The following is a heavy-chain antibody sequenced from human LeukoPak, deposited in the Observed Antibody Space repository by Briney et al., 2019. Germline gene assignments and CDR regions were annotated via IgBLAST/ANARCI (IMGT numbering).Heavy chain of an antibody. Sequence: RTSETLSLTCTVSGGSVSSGSYYWSWVRQAPGKGLEWVSAISGSGGSTYYADSVKGRFTISRDNSKNTLYLQMNSLRAEDTAVYYCARLLDVHDYWGQGTLVTVSS. D-gene: IGHD1-1*01. J-gene: IGHJ4*02. CDR2: ISGSGGST. CDR3: ARLLDVHDY. V-gene: IGHV3-23*01. CDR1: GGSVSSGSYY.